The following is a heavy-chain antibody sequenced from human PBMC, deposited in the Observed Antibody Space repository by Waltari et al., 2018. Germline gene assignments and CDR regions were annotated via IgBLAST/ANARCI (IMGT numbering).Heavy chain of an antibody. V-gene: IGHV1-69*10. CDR2: IIPFLGIA. CDR1: GGTFSSYA. J-gene: IGHJ6*03. Sequence: QVQLVQSGAEVKKPGSSVKVSCKASGGTFSSYAISWVRQAPGQGLEWMGGIIPFLGIANYAQKFQGRVTITADKSTSTAYMELSSLRSEDTAVYYCARAPEYYYYMDVWGKGTTVTVSS. CDR3: ARAPEYYYYMDV.